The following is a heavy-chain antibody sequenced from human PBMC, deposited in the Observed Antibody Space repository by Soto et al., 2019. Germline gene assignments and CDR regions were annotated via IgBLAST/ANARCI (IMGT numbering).Heavy chain of an antibody. J-gene: IGHJ4*02. CDR2: IYYSGST. CDR1: GGSISSGGYY. V-gene: IGHV4-31*02. Sequence: SETLSLTCTVSGGSISSGGYYWSWIRQHPGKGLEWIGYIYYSGSTYYNPSLKSRVTISVDTSKNQFSLKLSSVTAADTAVYYCARVFVGYCSRTSCYGPFDYWGQGTLVTVLL. D-gene: IGHD2-2*03. CDR3: ARVFVGYCSRTSCYGPFDY.